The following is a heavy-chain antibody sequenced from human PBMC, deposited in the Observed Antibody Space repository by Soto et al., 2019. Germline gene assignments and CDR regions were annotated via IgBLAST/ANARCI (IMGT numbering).Heavy chain of an antibody. Sequence: SETLSLTCAVSVGSISSGGYAWSWIRQPPGKGLEWIGYIYHSGSTYYNPSLKSRVTISVDRSKNQFSLKLSSVTAADTAVYYCARAPNYYGSGSYSSWFDPWGQGTLVTVSS. CDR2: IYHSGST. CDR1: VGSISSGGYA. V-gene: IGHV4-30-2*01. J-gene: IGHJ5*02. D-gene: IGHD3-10*01. CDR3: ARAPNYYGSGSYSSWFDP.